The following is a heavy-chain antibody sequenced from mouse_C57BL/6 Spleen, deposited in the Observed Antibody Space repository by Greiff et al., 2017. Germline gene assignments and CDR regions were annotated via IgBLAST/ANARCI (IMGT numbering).Heavy chain of an antibody. D-gene: IGHD1-1*01. V-gene: IGHV1-55*01. J-gene: IGHJ4*01. CDR1: GYTFTSYW. Sequence: QVQLQQPGAELVKPGASVKMSCKASGYTFTSYWITWVKQRPGQGLEWIGDIYPGSGSTNYNEKFKSKATLTVDTASSTAYMQLSSLTSEDSAVYYCAVPITTVVGMDYWGQGTSVTVSS. CDR2: IYPGSGST. CDR3: AVPITTVVGMDY.